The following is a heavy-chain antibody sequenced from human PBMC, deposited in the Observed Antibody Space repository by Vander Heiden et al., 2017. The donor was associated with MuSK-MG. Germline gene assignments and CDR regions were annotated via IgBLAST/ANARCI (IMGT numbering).Heavy chain of an antibody. J-gene: IGHJ3*02. CDR2: ISYDGSNK. V-gene: IGHV3-30-3*01. Sequence: SLRLSCAASGFTFSRYAMHWVRQAPGKGLEWVAVISYDGSNKSYADSVKGRFTISRDNSKNTLYLQMNSLRAEDTAVYYCARGDRLGITICGGGIGDDAFDIWGQGTMVTVSS. CDR1: GFTFSRYA. D-gene: IGHD3-3*01. CDR3: ARGDRLGITICGGGIGDDAFDI.